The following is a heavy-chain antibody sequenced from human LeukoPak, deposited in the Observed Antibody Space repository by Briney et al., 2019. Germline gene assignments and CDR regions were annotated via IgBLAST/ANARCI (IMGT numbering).Heavy chain of an antibody. Sequence: GGSLRLSCTASGFTFRTYAMIWGRQAPGKGVERVSSISSSSSYIYYADSVKGRFTISRDNAKNSLYLQMNSLRAEDTAVYYCARDEYSSSSRYYFGYWGQGTLVTVSS. J-gene: IGHJ4*02. V-gene: IGHV3-21*01. CDR2: ISSSSSYI. D-gene: IGHD6-6*01. CDR3: ARDEYSSSSRYYFGY. CDR1: GFTFRTYA.